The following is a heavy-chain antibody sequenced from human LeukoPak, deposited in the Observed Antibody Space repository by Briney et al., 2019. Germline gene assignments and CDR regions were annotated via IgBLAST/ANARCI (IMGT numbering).Heavy chain of an antibody. CDR2: INHSGST. J-gene: IGHJ4*02. V-gene: IGHV4-34*01. CDR1: GGSFSGYY. CDR3: ASWAVAGPFFDY. Sequence: SETLSLTCAVYGGSFSGYYWSWIRQPPGKGLEWIGEINHSGSTDYNPSLKSRVTISVDTSKNQFSLKLSSVTAADTAVYYCASWAVAGPFFDYWGQGTLVTVSS. D-gene: IGHD6-19*01.